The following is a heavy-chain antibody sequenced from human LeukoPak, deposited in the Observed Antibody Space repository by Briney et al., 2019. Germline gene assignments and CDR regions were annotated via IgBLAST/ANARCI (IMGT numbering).Heavy chain of an antibody. V-gene: IGHV4-31*03. CDR1: GGSTTSGGYY. J-gene: IGHJ4*02. D-gene: IGHD5-18*01. CDR3: ARGGGRIQLWFPIDY. Sequence: SETLSLTCTVSGGSTTSGGYYWSWLRQHPGKGLEWIGYIYDSGSSYYNPSLKSRVTISVDTSKNQISLKLSSVTAADTAMYYCARGGGRIQLWFPIDYWGQGTLVTVSS. CDR2: IYDSGSS.